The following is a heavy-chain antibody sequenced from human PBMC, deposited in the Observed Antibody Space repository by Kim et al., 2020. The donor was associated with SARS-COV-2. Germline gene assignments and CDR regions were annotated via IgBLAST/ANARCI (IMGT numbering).Heavy chain of an antibody. V-gene: IGHV3-30*04. Sequence: GGSLRLSCAASGFSFSAFAMYWVRQAPGKGLEWVAFISYDGNSKYYVDSVKGRFTISRDDSKNTLFLQLNSLRTEDTAVYYCARDLTMIQGVVSPHYLTFYGMDVWGLGTTVTVSS. CDR3: ARDLTMIQGVVSPHYLTFYGMDV. J-gene: IGHJ6*01. CDR2: ISYDGNSK. D-gene: IGHD3-10*01. CDR1: GFSFSAFA.